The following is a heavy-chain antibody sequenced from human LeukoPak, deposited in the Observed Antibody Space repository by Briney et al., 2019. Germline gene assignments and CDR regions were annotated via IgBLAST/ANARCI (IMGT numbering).Heavy chain of an antibody. J-gene: IGHJ4*02. CDR1: GFTFSSYS. CDR3: ARGAVGARYYFDY. Sequence: GGSLRLSCAASGFTFSSYSMNWVRQAPGKGLEWVSYISSSSSSTIYYADSVKGRFTISRDNAKNSLYLQMNSLRAEDTAVYYCARGAVGARYYFDYWGQGTLVTVSS. V-gene: IGHV3-48*04. D-gene: IGHD1-26*01. CDR2: ISSSSSSTI.